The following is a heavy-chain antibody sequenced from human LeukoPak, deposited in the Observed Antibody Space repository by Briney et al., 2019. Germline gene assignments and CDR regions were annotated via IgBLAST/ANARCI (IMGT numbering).Heavy chain of an antibody. CDR3: ARVTTGSYHSDH. CDR2: IYTRGST. CDR1: GVSISSLY. D-gene: IGHD1-26*01. Sequence: SSETLSLTCTVSGVSISSLYWNWIRQPAGKGLEWIGRIYTRGSTNYNPSLKSRVTMSVDTSKNQLSLKLRSVTAADTAVYYCARVTTGSYHSDHWGQGTLVTVSS. J-gene: IGHJ4*02. V-gene: IGHV4-4*07.